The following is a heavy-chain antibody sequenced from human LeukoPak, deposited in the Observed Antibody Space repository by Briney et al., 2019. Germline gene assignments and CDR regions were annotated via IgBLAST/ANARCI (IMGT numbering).Heavy chain of an antibody. D-gene: IGHD3-3*01. Sequence: GRSLRLSRAASGFTFSSYAMHWVRQAPGKGLEWVAVISYDGSNKYYADSVKGRFTISRDNSKNTLYLQMNSLRAEDTAVYYCARDHDFWSGYYTERGYYFDYWGQGTLVTVSS. V-gene: IGHV3-30-3*01. CDR3: ARDHDFWSGYYTERGYYFDY. J-gene: IGHJ4*02. CDR1: GFTFSSYA. CDR2: ISYDGSNK.